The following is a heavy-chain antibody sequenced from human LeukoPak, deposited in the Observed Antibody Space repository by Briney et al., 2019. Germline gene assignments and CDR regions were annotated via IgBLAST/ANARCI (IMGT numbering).Heavy chain of an antibody. CDR3: AREIEWELPSSFDY. J-gene: IGHJ4*02. V-gene: IGHV1-2*02. D-gene: IGHD1-26*01. Sequence: ASVKVSCKASGYTFTRYYMHWVRQAPGQGLEWMGWINPNSGGTNYAQKFQGRVTMTRDTSISTAYMELSRLRSDDTAVYYCAREIEWELPSSFDYWGQGTLVTVSS. CDR2: INPNSGGT. CDR1: GYTFTRYY.